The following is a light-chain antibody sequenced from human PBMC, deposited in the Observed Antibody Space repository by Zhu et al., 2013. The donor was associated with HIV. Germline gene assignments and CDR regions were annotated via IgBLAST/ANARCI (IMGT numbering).Light chain of an antibody. V-gene: IGLV1-40*01. J-gene: IGLJ1*01. CDR2: VTA. CDR1: SSNIGARLL. Sequence: QSVLTQPPSVSGAPGREGRPSPALGGSSNIGARLLMYTGTSSFQEQPQTSSSMVTAIGPQGSRDRFSGSKSGTSASLAITGLQAEDEADLYCQSYDSSLSGYVFGTGTKVTVL. CDR3: QSYDSSLSGYV.